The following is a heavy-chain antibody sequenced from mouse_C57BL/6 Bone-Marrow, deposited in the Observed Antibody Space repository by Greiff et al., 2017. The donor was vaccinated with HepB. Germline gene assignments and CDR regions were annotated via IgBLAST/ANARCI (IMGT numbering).Heavy chain of an antibody. CDR2: IDPANGNT. J-gene: IGHJ1*03. CDR1: GFNIKNTY. CDR3: ARYSKYVWYFDV. D-gene: IGHD2-5*01. Sequence: VQLKESVAELVRPGASVKLSCTASGFNIKNTYMHWVKQRPEQGLEWIGRIDPANGNTKYAPKFQGKATITADTSSNTAYLHLTSLTSEDTAIYYCARYSKYVWYFDVWGTGTTVTVSS. V-gene: IGHV14-3*01.